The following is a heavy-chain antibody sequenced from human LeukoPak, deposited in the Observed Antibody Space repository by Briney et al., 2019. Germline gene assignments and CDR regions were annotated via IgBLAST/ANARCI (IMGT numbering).Heavy chain of an antibody. CDR2: ISSSSSYI. D-gene: IGHD6-19*01. CDR3: AREDPGYSSGPLDY. Sequence: PGGSLRLSCAASGFTFSSYSMNWVRQAPGKGLEGVSSISSSSSYIYYADSVKGRFTISRDNAKTSLYLQMNSLRAEDTAVYYCAREDPGYSSGPLDYWGQGTLVTVSS. CDR1: GFTFSSYS. V-gene: IGHV3-21*01. J-gene: IGHJ4*02.